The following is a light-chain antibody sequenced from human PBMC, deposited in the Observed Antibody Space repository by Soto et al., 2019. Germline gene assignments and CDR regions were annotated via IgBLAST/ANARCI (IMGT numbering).Light chain of an antibody. CDR1: QSVSSSF. J-gene: IGKJ3*01. V-gene: IGKV3D-20*02. CDR2: DAS. CDR3: QQRSNWPLFT. Sequence: EIVLTQSPGTLSLSPGERATLSCRASQSVSSSFLSWYQQKPGQSPRLLIYDASNRATGIPARFSGSGSGTDFTLTISSLEPEDFAVYYCQQRSNWPLFTFGPGTKVDI.